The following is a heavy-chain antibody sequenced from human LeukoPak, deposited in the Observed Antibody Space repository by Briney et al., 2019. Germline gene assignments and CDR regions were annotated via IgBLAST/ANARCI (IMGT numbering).Heavy chain of an antibody. CDR3: ANAEVERMVRGVINLRRFDY. J-gene: IGHJ4*02. Sequence: GGSLRLSCAASGFTFSSYAMHWVRQAPGKGLEWVAVISYDGSNKYCADSVKGRFTISRDNSKNTLYLQMNSLRAEDTAVYYCANAEVERMVRGVINLRRFDYWGQGTLVTVSS. CDR1: GFTFSSYA. V-gene: IGHV3-30-3*01. CDR2: ISYDGSNK. D-gene: IGHD3-10*01.